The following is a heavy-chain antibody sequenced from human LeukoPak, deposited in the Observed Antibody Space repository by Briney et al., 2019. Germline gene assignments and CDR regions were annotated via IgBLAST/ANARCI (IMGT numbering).Heavy chain of an antibody. CDR1: GFTFDDYA. CDR2: ISWNSGSI. Sequence: GGSLRLSCAASGFTFDDYAMHWVRQAPGKGLEWVSGISWNSGSIGYADSVKGRFTISRDNAKNSLYLQMNSLRAEDTALYYCAKDMYGDYAGFSPLYFDYWGQGTLVTVSS. CDR3: AKDMYGDYAGFSPLYFDY. D-gene: IGHD4-17*01. V-gene: IGHV3-9*01. J-gene: IGHJ4*02.